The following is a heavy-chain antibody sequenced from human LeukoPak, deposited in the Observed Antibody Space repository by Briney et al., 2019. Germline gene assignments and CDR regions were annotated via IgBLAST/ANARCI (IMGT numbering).Heavy chain of an antibody. J-gene: IGHJ4*02. CDR2: IYSSGST. V-gene: IGHV4-4*08. CDR3: ARVADYYHGYPYFDY. Sequence: PSETLPLTCCVSGASMYSYFWSWIRLPPGKPLEWLGYIYSSGSTKFTPSLTSRVTMSVDTSKNQFSLRLTSVTAADTAVYYCARVADYYHGYPYFDYWGQGARVTVSS. D-gene: IGHD3-10*01. CDR1: GASMYSYF.